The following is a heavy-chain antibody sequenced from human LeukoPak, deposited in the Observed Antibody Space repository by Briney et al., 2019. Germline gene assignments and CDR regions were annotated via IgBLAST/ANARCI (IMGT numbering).Heavy chain of an antibody. CDR3: AKDMDHDYDDYGFDY. V-gene: IGHV3-30*02. Sequence: GGSLRLSCAASGFTFSSYVMHWVRQAPGKGLEWVAFISYDGSNKYYADSVKGRCTISRDNSKNTVYPQMNSLRAEDTAVYYCAKDMDHDYDDYGFDYWGQGTPVTVSS. J-gene: IGHJ4*02. D-gene: IGHD4-17*01. CDR1: GFTFSSYV. CDR2: ISYDGSNK.